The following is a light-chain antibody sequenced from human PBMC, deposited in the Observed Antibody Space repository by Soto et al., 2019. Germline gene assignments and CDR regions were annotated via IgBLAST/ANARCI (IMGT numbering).Light chain of an antibody. CDR2: GAS. J-gene: IGKJ3*01. V-gene: IGKV3-20*01. Sequence: EVVLTQSPDNPSLSPGERATLSCPASERGSSSFVAWYQHKPGQAPRLLIYGASSRATGTPDRLSGRGSRTDFARTIGILEAGACAVYYCQVSASSRIRFGPGTALDIK. CDR3: QVSASSRIR. CDR1: ERGSSSF.